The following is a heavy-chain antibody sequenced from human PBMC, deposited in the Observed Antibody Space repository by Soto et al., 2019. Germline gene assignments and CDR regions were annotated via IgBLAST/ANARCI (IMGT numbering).Heavy chain of an antibody. CDR3: GGGWGYGRGDYYYAY. J-gene: IGHJ4*02. CDR1: GGTFRNYA. D-gene: IGHD3-22*01. CDR2: IIPIFGTS. V-gene: IGHV1-69*01. Sequence: QVQLVQSGAQVRKPGSSVKVSCTASGGTFRNYAISWVRQAPGQGLEWMGGIIPIFGTSNHAQKFQGRVTITADESKGTAFLGLRGLRSEGTAMYYWGGGWGYGRGDYYYAYWGQGTVVTVSA.